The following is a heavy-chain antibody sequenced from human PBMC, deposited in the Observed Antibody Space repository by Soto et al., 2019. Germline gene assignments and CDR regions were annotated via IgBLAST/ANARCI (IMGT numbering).Heavy chain of an antibody. CDR2: IIPISGVP. V-gene: IGHV1-69*01. D-gene: IGHD6-6*01. Sequence: QVQLVQSGADVKKPGSSVTVSCKASGTTFTYSAINWVRQAPGQGLEWLGGIIPISGVPNYAQRFQLRVTFTAEESTTTVYMHLSGLTSEDKAVYYCATPSVEGRPQGCYYYADVWCQGTTVTVSS. J-gene: IGHJ6*02. CDR1: GTTFTYSA. CDR3: ATPSVEGRPQGCYYYADV.